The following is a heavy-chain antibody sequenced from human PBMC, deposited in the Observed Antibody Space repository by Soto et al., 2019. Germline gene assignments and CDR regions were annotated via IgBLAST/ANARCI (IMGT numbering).Heavy chain of an antibody. CDR2: MNPNSGNT. CDR3: ARDPRDYIFGWFDP. D-gene: IGHD4-17*01. J-gene: IGHJ5*02. V-gene: IGHV1-8*01. CDR1: GYTFTSYD. Sequence: ASVKVSCKASGYTFTSYDINWVRQATGQGLEWMGWMNPNSGNTGYAQKFQGRVTMTTNKSMSTAYMELSSLRSEDTAVYYCARDPRDYIFGWFDPWGQGTLVTVSS.